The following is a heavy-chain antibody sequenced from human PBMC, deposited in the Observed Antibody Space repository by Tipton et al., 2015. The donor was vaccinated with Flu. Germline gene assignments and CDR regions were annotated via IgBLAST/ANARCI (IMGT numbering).Heavy chain of an antibody. J-gene: IGHJ4*02. CDR1: GFSVSNNY. D-gene: IGHD2-2*02. CDR3: AAINFGSAY. Sequence: QLVQSGGGLVQPGGSLRLSCAASGFSVSNNYMNWVRQAPGKGLEWVSLLYTAGSADYANSVKGRFTISRDNSKNTLYLQMNSLRVEDTAVYYCAAINFGSAYWGRGTLVTVSS. V-gene: IGHV3-66*02. CDR2: LYTAGSA.